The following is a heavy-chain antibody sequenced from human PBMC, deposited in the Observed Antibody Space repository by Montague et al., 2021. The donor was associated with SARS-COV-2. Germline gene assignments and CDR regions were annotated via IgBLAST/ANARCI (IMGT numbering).Heavy chain of an antibody. CDR1: GVSVTNYY. J-gene: IGHJ4*02. V-gene: IGHV4-59*02. CDR2: ILYSRST. Sequence: SETLSLTCTVSGVSVTNYYWSWIRQPPGKGLEWVGYILYSRSTNFNTSLKSRVTISVDTSKNQFSLRLTSVTAADTAVYYCVRSPRYNGFCGPLDFWDQGTLVTVSS. CDR3: VRSPRYNGFCGPLDF. D-gene: IGHD3/OR15-3a*01.